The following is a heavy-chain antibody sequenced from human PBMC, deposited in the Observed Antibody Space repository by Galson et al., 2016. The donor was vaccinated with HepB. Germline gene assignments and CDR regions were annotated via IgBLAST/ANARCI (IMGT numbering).Heavy chain of an antibody. CDR1: GFTFSTSS. D-gene: IGHD1-1*01. CDR3: AIREIGTVPYYYCGIDV. Sequence: SLSLCCAASGFTFSTSSMTWVRQAPRRRLEWSSYISICSSDSFYAPSVKGRFTISRDNAKNSLYLKMSSLTDDDTAVYYCAIREIGTVPYYYCGIDVWGQGTTVTVSS. CDR2: ISICSSDS. J-gene: IGHJ6*02. V-gene: IGHV3-48*02.